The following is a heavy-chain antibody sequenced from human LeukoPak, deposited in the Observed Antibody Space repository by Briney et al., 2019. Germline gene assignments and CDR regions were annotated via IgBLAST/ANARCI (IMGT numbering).Heavy chain of an antibody. D-gene: IGHD3-10*01. Sequence: GGSLRLSCAASGFSVSSNYMTWVRQAPGKGLEWVSVIHSGGRAYYADSVKGRFTTSRDNAKNSLYLQMNSLRGEDTAVYYCASYGSGSLWGQGTLVTVSS. J-gene: IGHJ4*02. CDR1: GFSVSSNY. CDR3: ASYGSGSL. CDR2: IHSGGRA. V-gene: IGHV3-66*01.